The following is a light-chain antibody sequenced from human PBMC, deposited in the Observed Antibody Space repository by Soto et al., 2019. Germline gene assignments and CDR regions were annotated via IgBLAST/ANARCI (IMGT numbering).Light chain of an antibody. J-gene: IGKJ2*01. CDR2: DAS. V-gene: IGKV1-33*01. Sequence: DIQMTQSPSSLSASVGDRVTITCQASQDISKYLNWYQLQPGKAPRLLIYDASNVDAGVPSRFSGGGSGTDFTLTNSSRQPEDIVAYFCQQFDTRPPAFGQWTKVES. CDR3: QQFDTRPPA. CDR1: QDISKY.